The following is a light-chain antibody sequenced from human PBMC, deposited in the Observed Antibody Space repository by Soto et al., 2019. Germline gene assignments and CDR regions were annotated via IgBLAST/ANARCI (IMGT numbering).Light chain of an antibody. Sequence: QSVLTQPPSVSGAPGQGVTISCTGSSSKIGAGYDVHWYQQLPGTAPKLLIYGNSNRPSGVPDRFSGSKSGTSASLAITGLQAEDEADYCCQSYDSSLSGYVFGTGTKVTV. V-gene: IGLV1-40*01. CDR3: QSYDSSLSGYV. CDR2: GNS. J-gene: IGLJ1*01. CDR1: SSKIGAGYD.